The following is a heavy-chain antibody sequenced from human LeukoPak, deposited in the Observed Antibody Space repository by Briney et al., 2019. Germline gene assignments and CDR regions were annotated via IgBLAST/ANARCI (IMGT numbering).Heavy chain of an antibody. J-gene: IGHJ4*02. CDR3: ASSRYCSGGSCYVPPSFDY. D-gene: IGHD2-15*01. CDR1: GFTFSSYS. Sequence: GGSLRLSCAASGFTFSSYSMNWVRQAPGKGLEWVSSISSSSSYIYYADSVKGRFTISRDNAKNSLYLQMNSLRAEDTAVYFCASSRYCSGGSCYVPPSFDYWGQGTLDTVSS. CDR2: ISSSSSYI. V-gene: IGHV3-21*01.